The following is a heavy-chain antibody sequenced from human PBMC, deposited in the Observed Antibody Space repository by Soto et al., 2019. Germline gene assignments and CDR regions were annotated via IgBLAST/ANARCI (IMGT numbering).Heavy chain of an antibody. D-gene: IGHD3-22*01. CDR2: ISAYNGNT. CDR3: ARDRNTYYYDSSGYYYWWFDP. V-gene: IGHV1-18*01. Sequence: GASVKVSCKASGYTFTSYGISWVRQAPGQGLEWMGWISAYNGNTNYAQKLQGRVTMTTDTSTSTAYMELRSLRSDGTAVYYCARDRNTYYYDSSGYYYWWFDPWGQGTLVTVSS. CDR1: GYTFTSYG. J-gene: IGHJ5*02.